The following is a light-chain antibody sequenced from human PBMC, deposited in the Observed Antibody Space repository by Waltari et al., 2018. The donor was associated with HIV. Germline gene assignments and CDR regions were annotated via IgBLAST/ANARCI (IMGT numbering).Light chain of an antibody. J-gene: IGLJ2*01. Sequence: QLMVTPAPSASASLGAPVKLTCTLTSGYSRYSIAWHQQYPGEAPRYLVTVNRDGSHIKGDGIPDRFSGSSSGTERFLTISSLQAEDEADYYCQAWGAGTHVFGGGTKVTVL. CDR3: QAWGAGTHV. CDR1: SGYSRYS. CDR2: VNRDGSH. V-gene: IGLV4-69*01.